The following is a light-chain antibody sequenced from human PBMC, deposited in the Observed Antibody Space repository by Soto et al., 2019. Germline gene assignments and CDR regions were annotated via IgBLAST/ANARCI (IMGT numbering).Light chain of an antibody. CDR2: DAS. V-gene: IGKV3-11*01. J-gene: IGKJ4*01. CDR3: QQRSNWPPGLT. Sequence: EIVLTQSPATLSVSPGERATLSCRASQSVSSYLACYQQKPGQAPRLLIYDASNRATGIPARFSGSGSGTDFTLTISSLEPEDFAVYYCQQRSNWPPGLTFGGGTKVDIK. CDR1: QSVSSY.